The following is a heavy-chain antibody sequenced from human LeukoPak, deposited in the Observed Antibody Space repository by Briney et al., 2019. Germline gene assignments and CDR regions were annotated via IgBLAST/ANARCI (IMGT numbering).Heavy chain of an antibody. CDR2: IYYSGST. CDR3: ARDDYHDSSGYGTDF. Sequence: PSETLSLTCTVSGGSISSSSYYWGWIRQPPGKGLEWIGSIYYSGSTYYNPSLKSRVTISVDTSKNQFSLKLSSVTAADTAVYYCARDDYHDSSGYGTDFWGRGTLVTVSS. V-gene: IGHV4-39*02. CDR1: GGSISSSSYY. J-gene: IGHJ4*02. D-gene: IGHD3-22*01.